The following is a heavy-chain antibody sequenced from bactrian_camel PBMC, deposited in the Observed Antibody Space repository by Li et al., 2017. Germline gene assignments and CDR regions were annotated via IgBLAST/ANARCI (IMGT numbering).Heavy chain of an antibody. Sequence: HVQLVESGGGLVQPGESLILSCVASGDSNNAACMGWFRQAPGKAREGIAAIYTKYGDPYYADSVKGRLTISRDNVKNSVYLQMNSLKLEDTAMYYCAADFGPYCSGSYLARRANFESQGTQVTVS. CDR1: GDSNNAAC. V-gene: IGHV3S6*01. J-gene: IGHJ4*01. D-gene: IGHD2*01. CDR2: IYTKYGDP.